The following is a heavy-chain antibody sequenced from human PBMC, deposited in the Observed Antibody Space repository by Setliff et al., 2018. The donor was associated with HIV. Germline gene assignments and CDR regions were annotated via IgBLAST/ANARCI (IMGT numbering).Heavy chain of an antibody. Sequence: SETLSLTCAVSGGSISSDVYSWTWIRQPPGKGLEWIGYIYHNGSTYYNPSLKSRVTISVDRSKNQFSLKLNSVTAADTAVYYCARGAHYYDSSGSIQHWGQGTLVTVSS. CDR1: GGSISSDVYS. V-gene: IGHV4-30-2*01. CDR2: IYHNGST. CDR3: ARGAHYYDSSGSIQH. J-gene: IGHJ1*01. D-gene: IGHD3-22*01.